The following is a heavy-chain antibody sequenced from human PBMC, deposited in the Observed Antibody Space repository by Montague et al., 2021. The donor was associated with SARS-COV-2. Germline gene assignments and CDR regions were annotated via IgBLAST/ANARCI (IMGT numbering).Heavy chain of an antibody. V-gene: IGHV6-1*01. D-gene: IGHD6-13*01. Sequence: CAISGDSVSSNTAAWNWIRQSPSRGLEWLGRTYYRSKWHNDYAVSAKSRIGINADTSKNQFSLQLNSVTPEDTAVYYCARGISATNEWGQGTLVTVSS. CDR2: TYYRSKWHN. CDR3: ARGISATNE. J-gene: IGHJ4*02. CDR1: GDSVSSNTAA.